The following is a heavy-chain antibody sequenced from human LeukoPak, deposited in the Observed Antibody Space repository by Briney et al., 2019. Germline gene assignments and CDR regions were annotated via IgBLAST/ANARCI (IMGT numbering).Heavy chain of an antibody. V-gene: IGHV4-39*01. CDR1: GGSISSSSYY. D-gene: IGHD5-18*01. CDR2: IYYSGST. CDR3: ISVDTAMVFDY. Sequence: SETLSLTCTVSGGSISSSSYYWGWIRQPPGKGLGWIGSIYYSGSTYYNPSLKSRVTISVDTSKNRFSLKLSSVTAADTAVYYCISVDTAMVFDYWGQGTLVTVSS. J-gene: IGHJ4*02.